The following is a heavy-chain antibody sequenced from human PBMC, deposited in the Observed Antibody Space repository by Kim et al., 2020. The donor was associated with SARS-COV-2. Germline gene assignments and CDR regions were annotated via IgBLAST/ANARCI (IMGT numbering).Heavy chain of an antibody. J-gene: IGHJ4*02. D-gene: IGHD3-22*01. V-gene: IGHV3-23*01. CDR3: AKAEYYDSSGYYYEGFY. Sequence: VKGRFTISRDNSKNTLYLQMNSLRAEDTAVYYCAKAEYYDSSGYYYEGFYWGQGTLVTVSS.